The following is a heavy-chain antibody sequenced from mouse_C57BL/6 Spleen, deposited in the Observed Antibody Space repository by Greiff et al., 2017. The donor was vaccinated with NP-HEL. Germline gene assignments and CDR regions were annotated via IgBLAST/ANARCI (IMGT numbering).Heavy chain of an antibody. J-gene: IGHJ3*01. CDR3: ARCYDDGGFAY. CDR1: GYAFSSSW. V-gene: IGHV1-82*01. CDR2: IYPGDGDT. Sequence: QVQLQQSGPELVKPGASVKISCKASGYAFSSSWMNWVKQRPGKGLEWIGRIYPGDGDTNYNGKFKGKATLTADKSSSTAYMQLSSLTSEDSAVYLCARCYDDGGFAYWGQGTLVTVSA. D-gene: IGHD2-4*01.